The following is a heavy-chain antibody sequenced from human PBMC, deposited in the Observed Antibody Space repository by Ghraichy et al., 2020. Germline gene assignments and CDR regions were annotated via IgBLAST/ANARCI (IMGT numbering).Heavy chain of an antibody. CDR3: ARGSGSHYAPFDH. CDR1: GYTFISYA. J-gene: IGHJ4*02. Sequence: ASVKVSCKASGYTFISYAIQWVRQAPGQRLEWVGRINAANGNTGYSQKFQDRDTITRDTSASTAYMELSSLRSEDTAIYFCARGSGSHYAPFDHWGQGTLVTVSS. V-gene: IGHV1-3*01. D-gene: IGHD1-26*01. CDR2: INAANGNT.